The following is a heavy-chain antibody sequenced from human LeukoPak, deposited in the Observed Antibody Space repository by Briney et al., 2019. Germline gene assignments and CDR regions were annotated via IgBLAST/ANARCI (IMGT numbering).Heavy chain of an antibody. CDR3: RRQFLVGVS. Sequence: GGSLRLSCTASGFTLSTYAMDWVRQAPGKGLEWVSSISHSGDTSDYADSVKGRFTISRDNSKNTLYLQMNSLSAEDTAMYYCRRQFLVGVSWGPGTLVTVSS. V-gene: IGHV3-23*01. D-gene: IGHD5/OR15-5a*01. CDR1: GFTLSTYA. CDR2: ISHSGDTS. J-gene: IGHJ5*02.